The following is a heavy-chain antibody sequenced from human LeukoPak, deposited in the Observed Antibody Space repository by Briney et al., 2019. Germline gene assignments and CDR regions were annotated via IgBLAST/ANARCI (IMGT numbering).Heavy chain of an antibody. CDR1: GFNFANHA. D-gene: IGHD2-21*02. V-gene: IGHV3-23*01. CDR2: ISGGGVIT. J-gene: IGHJ4*02. CDR3: VREDTPATANY. Sequence: GGSLRLSCAASGFNFANHAMSWVRQTPGKGLEWVSAISGGGVITYYADSVTGRFTISRDNSKDTLFLQMHSLRPGDTAVYYCVREDTPATANYWGQGTLVTISS.